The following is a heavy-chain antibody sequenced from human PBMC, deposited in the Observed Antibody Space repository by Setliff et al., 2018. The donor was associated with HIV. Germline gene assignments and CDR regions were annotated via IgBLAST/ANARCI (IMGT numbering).Heavy chain of an antibody. V-gene: IGHV4-59*01. CDR2: IYYSGST. D-gene: IGHD2-15*01. CDR1: TGSISRYY. Sequence: SETLSLTCTFSTGSISRYYWNWIRQPPGKGLEWIGYIYYSGSTNYNPSLKSRVTISLDTSKNQFSLNLSSVTAADTAVYYCARDCSGGRCYGESRWGQGTLVTVSS. CDR3: ARDCSGGRCYGESR. J-gene: IGHJ4*02.